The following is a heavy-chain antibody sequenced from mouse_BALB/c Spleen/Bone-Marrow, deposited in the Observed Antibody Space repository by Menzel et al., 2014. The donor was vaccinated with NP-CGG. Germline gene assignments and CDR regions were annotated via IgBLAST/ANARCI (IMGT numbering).Heavy chain of an antibody. CDR2: IDPANGYS. Sequence: VQLKQSGAELVKPGASVKLSCTASGFYIKDTYMHWVKQRPEQGLEWIGRIDPANGYSIYDPKFQGKATITADTTSNTAHLQLSSLTSEDTAVYYCALITTATFSYWYFDVWGAGTTVTVSS. V-gene: IGHV14-3*02. D-gene: IGHD1-2*01. CDR3: ALITTATFSYWYFDV. J-gene: IGHJ1*01. CDR1: GFYIKDTY.